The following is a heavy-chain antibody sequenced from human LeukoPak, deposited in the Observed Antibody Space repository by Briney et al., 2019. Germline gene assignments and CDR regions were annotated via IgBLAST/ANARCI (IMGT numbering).Heavy chain of an antibody. CDR1: GFTFSSYS. CDR2: IGYRSSPI. J-gene: IGHJ5*02. V-gene: IGHV3-48*01. Sequence: GGSLRLSCAASGFTFSSYSMNWVRQAPGKGLEWVSYIGYRSSPIHYADSVKGRFTISRDNAKNSLYLQMNSLRAEDTAVYYCARAPRADDNWFNPWGQGTLVTVSS. CDR3: ARAPRADDNWFNP. D-gene: IGHD5-24*01.